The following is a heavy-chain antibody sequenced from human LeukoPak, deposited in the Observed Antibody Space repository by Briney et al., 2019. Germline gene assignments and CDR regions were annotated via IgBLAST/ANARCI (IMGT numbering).Heavy chain of an antibody. J-gene: IGHJ4*02. CDR3: ARPSYGSGSYSY. V-gene: IGHV4-34*01. Sequence: PSETLSLTCAVYGGSFSGCYWSWIRQPPGKGLEWIGEINHSGSTNYNPSLKSRVTISVDTSKNQFSLKLSSVTAADTAVYYCARPSYGSGSYSYWGQGTLVTVSS. D-gene: IGHD3-10*01. CDR1: GGSFSGCY. CDR2: INHSGST.